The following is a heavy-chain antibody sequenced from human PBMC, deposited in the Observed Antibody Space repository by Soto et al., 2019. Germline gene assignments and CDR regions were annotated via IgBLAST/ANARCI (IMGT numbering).Heavy chain of an antibody. CDR1: GFTFSSYA. V-gene: IGHV3-23*01. J-gene: IGHJ4*02. D-gene: IGHD3-16*01. CDR2: ISGSGGST. CDR3: AKDLFRVGLRRLLDY. Sequence: EVQLLESGGGLVQPGGSLRLSCAASGFTFSSYAMSWVRQAPGKGLEWVSAISGSGGSTYYADSVKGRFTISRDNSKNTLYLQMNSLRAADTAVYYCAKDLFRVGLRRLLDYWGQGTLVTVSS.